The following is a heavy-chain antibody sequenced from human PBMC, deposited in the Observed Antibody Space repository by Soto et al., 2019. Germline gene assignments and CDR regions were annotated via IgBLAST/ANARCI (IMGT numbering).Heavy chain of an antibody. CDR2: IYYSGRT. CDR1: GGFISNSNYY. D-gene: IGHD2-2*01. CDR3: ARPTGCATSCSIDY. V-gene: IGHV4-39*01. J-gene: IGHJ4*02. Sequence: QLQLQESGPGLVKPSETLSLTCTVSGGFISNSNYYWGWIRQPPGKGLEWIGSIYYSGRTYYNPSLKSRVTMSVDTSKSQFSLMLTSVTAADTAVYYCARPTGCATSCSIDYWGQGTLVTVSS.